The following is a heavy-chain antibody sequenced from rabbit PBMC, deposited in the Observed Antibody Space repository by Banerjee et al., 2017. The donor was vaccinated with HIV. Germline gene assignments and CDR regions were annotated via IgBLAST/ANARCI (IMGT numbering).Heavy chain of an antibody. V-gene: IGHV1S45*01. J-gene: IGHJ3*01. Sequence: QEHLEESGGDLVKPEGSLTLTCTASGFTISSSYWICWVRQAPGKGLEWIGCIGTGSGNTYYATWAKGRFTISKSSSTTVTLQMTSLTAADTATYFCARKYYGSAYASIRLDLWGPGTLVTVS. CDR2: IGTGSGNT. CDR3: ARKYYGSAYASIRLDL. D-gene: IGHD6-1*01. CDR1: GFTISSSYW.